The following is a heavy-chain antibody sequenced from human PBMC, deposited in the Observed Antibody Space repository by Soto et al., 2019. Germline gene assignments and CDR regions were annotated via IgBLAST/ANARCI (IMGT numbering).Heavy chain of an antibody. Sequence: AASVKVSCKASGYTFTGYYMHWVRQAPGQGLEWMGWINPNSGGTNYAQKFQGRVTMTRDTSISTAYMELSRLRSDDTAVYYCAREKGLMVYARGYGMDVWGQGTTVTVSS. V-gene: IGHV1-2*02. CDR1: GYTFTGYY. J-gene: IGHJ6*02. D-gene: IGHD2-8*01. CDR3: AREKGLMVYARGYGMDV. CDR2: INPNSGGT.